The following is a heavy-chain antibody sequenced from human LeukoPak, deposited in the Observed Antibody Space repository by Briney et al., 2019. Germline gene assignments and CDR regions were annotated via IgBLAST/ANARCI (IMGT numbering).Heavy chain of an antibody. CDR1: GGSISGYY. Sequence: SETLSLTCTVSGGSISGYYWSWIRQSPGKGLESIGFIYYSGSTNYNPSLKSRVTISVDTSKNQFSLKLSSVTAADTAVYYCARTIVGATTGWFDPWGQGTLVTVSS. V-gene: IGHV4-59*01. D-gene: IGHD1-26*01. CDR2: IYYSGST. CDR3: ARTIVGATTGWFDP. J-gene: IGHJ5*02.